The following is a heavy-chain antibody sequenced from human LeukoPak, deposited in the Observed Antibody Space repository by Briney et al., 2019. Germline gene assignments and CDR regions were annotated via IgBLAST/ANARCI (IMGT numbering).Heavy chain of an antibody. V-gene: IGHV5-51*01. D-gene: IGHD3-16*01. CDR3: ARHPQSLFGFDP. CDR2: IYPGDSDT. J-gene: IGHJ5*02. CDR1: GHRFTNHW. Sequence: GESLKISCEVSGHRFTNHWIGWVRQMPGKGLEWMGIIYPGDSDTRYSPSFQGQVTISADKSISTAYLQWSSLKASDTAMYYCARHPQSLFGFDPWGQGTLVTVSS.